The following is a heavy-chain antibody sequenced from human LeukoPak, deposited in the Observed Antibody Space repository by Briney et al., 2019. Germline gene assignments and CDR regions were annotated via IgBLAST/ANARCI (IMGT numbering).Heavy chain of an antibody. Sequence: GASVKVSLTPSGYTFTSYGITWVRQAPGQGLEWMGWISAYNGKRHYAQKLQGRVTMTTDTSTRTAYMELRSLRSDDTAVYYCARDGYSSCWYIDYWGEGPLVTVSS. J-gene: IGHJ4*02. CDR3: ARDGYSSCWYIDY. CDR2: ISAYNGKR. V-gene: IGHV1-18*01. CDR1: GYTFTSYG. D-gene: IGHD6-13*01.